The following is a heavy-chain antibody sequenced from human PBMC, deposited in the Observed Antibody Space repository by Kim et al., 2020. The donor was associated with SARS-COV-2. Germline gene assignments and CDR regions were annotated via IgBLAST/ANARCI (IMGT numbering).Heavy chain of an antibody. CDR1: GFTFSNYD. Sequence: GVSLRLSCAASGFTFSNYDIHWVRQAPGKGLEWAAVISYDGSDKYYADSVKGRFTISRDNSKNTLNLQMNSLRAEDTAVYYCATYVGGMDVWGQGTTVTVSS. CDR3: ATYVGGMDV. D-gene: IGHD3-10*02. J-gene: IGHJ6*02. CDR2: ISYDGSDK. V-gene: IGHV3-30*03.